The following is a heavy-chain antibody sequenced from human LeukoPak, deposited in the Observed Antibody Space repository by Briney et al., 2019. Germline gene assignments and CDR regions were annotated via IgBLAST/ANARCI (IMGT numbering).Heavy chain of an antibody. J-gene: IGHJ4*02. CDR3: AREERVATTTIDY. CDR2: IWYDGSNK. D-gene: IGHD5-12*01. Sequence: GGSLRLSCAASGLPFTNAWMSWVRQAPGKGLEWVAVIWYDGSNKYYADSVKGRFTISRDNSKNTLYLQMNSLRAEDTAVYYCAREERVATTTIDYWGQGTMVTVSS. V-gene: IGHV3-33*08. CDR1: GLPFTNAW.